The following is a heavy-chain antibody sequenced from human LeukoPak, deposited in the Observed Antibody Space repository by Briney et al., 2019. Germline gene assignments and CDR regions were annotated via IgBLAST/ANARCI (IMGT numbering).Heavy chain of an antibody. D-gene: IGHD3-22*01. J-gene: IGHJ4*02. Sequence: GASVKVSCKASGYTFTSYGISWVRQAPGQGLEWMGWISAHNGNTNYAQKLQGRVTMTTDTSTSTAYMELRSLRSDDTAVYYCARDLGTHLDSSGAFDYWGQGTLVTVSS. CDR2: ISAHNGNT. CDR3: ARDLGTHLDSSGAFDY. CDR1: GYTFTSYG. V-gene: IGHV1-18*01.